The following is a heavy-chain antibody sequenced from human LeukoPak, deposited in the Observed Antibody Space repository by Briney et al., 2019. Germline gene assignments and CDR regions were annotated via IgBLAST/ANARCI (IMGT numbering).Heavy chain of an antibody. Sequence: SETLSLTCAVYGGSFSGYYWSWIRQPPGKGLEWIGEINHSGSTNYNPSLKGRVTISVDTSKNQFSLKLSSVTAADTAVYYCARARKLRYFDWLPTYYFDYWGQGTLVTVSS. V-gene: IGHV4-34*01. CDR2: INHSGST. CDR1: GGSFSGYY. D-gene: IGHD3-9*01. J-gene: IGHJ4*02. CDR3: ARARKLRYFDWLPTYYFDY.